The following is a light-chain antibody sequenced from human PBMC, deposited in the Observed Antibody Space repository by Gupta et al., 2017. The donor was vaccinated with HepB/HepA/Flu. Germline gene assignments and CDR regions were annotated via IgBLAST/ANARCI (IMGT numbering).Light chain of an antibody. J-gene: IGLJ3*02. CDR1: SADVGGYNY. V-gene: IGLV2-14*03. CDR2: DVT. CDR3: SSYTSSSTLV. Sequence: QSALTQPASLSGAPGQSIPISCTGTSADVGGYNYVSWYQQHPGKVPKLMIYDVTNRPSGVSNRFSGSKSGNTASLTISGLQADDEADYYCSSYTSSSTLVFGGGTKLTVL.